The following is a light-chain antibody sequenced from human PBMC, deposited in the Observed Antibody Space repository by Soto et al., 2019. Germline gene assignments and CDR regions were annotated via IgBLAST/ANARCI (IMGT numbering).Light chain of an antibody. J-gene: IGKJ5*01. CDR2: GAS. CDR3: QHFGGTTFT. Sequence: EIVMTPSPVTLSVSPGERATLSCRASQNISRSLAWYQQRPGQTPSLLIYGASTRATGIPDRFSGSGSGTHFTLTISRLEPGDFAVYYCQHFGGTTFTFGQGTRLE. CDR1: QNISRS. V-gene: IGKV3-20*01.